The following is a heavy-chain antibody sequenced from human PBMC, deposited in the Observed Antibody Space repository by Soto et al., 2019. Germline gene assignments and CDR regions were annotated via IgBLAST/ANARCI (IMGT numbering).Heavy chain of an antibody. V-gene: IGHV1-2*02. D-gene: IGHD3-9*01. CDR2: INPDSGGT. CDR1: GYTFTGYY. Sequence: ASVKVSCKASGYTFTGYYMHWVRQAPGQGLEWMGWINPDSGGTNYAQKFQGRVTMTRDTSISTAYMELSRLRSDDTAVYYCARARRYYDILTGYVSYHYGMDVWGQGTTVTVSS. J-gene: IGHJ6*02. CDR3: ARARRYYDILTGYVSYHYGMDV.